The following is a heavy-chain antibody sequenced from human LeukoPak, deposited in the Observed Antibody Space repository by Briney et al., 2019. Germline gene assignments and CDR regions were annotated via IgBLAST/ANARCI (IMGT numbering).Heavy chain of an antibody. D-gene: IGHD3-10*01. CDR1: GFTFSSYA. Sequence: GGSLRLSCAASGFTFSSYAMSWVRQAPGKGLEWVSAISGSGDSTYYADSVKGRFTISRDNSKNTLYLQMNSLRAEDTAVYYCAKYYYGSGSYSPVDYWGQGTLVTVSS. CDR2: ISGSGDST. J-gene: IGHJ4*02. V-gene: IGHV3-23*01. CDR3: AKYYYGSGSYSPVDY.